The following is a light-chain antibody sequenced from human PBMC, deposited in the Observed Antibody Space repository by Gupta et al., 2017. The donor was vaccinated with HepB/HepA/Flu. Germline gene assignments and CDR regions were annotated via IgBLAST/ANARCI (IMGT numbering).Light chain of an antibody. CDR3: QQRSEWPIA. V-gene: IGKV3-11*01. CDR2: DAS. J-gene: IGKJ5*01. CDR1: QSVGSY. Sequence: EIVLTQSPATLSLSPGERATLSCRASQSVGSYLAWYQQKPGQAPRLLINDASNRATGIPARCSGSGSGTDFTPTINSLEPEDFAIYYCQQRSEWPIAFGQGTRVEIK.